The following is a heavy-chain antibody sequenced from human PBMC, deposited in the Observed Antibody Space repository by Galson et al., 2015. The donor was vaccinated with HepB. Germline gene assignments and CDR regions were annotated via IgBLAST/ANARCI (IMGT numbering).Heavy chain of an antibody. V-gene: IGHV3-7*03. J-gene: IGHJ4*02. CDR2: IKQDGSEK. Sequence: SLRLSCAASGFTFSNYWMSRVRQAPGKGLEWVANIKQDGSEKNFVDSVKGRFTISRDNAKNSLYLQMNSLRAEDTAVYYCATDWVGITTFYYWGQGTLVTVS. CDR3: ATDWVGITTFYY. D-gene: IGHD1-26*01. CDR1: GFTFSNYW.